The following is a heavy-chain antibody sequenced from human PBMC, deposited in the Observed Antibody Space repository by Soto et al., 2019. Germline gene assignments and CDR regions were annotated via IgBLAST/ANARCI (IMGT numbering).Heavy chain of an antibody. V-gene: IGHV3-30*03. CDR1: GFTFRPYG. CDR3: VGGYYFGDY. CDR2: ISYDGSNT. Sequence: QVHLVESGGGVVQPGRSLRLSCAASGFTFRPYGMQWVRQAPGKGLEWVALISYDGSNTYYADSVKGRFTISRDNSKNTLHLQMNSLRTEDTGVYYCVGGYYFGDYWGQGTLVIVSS. J-gene: IGHJ4*02. D-gene: IGHD3-22*01.